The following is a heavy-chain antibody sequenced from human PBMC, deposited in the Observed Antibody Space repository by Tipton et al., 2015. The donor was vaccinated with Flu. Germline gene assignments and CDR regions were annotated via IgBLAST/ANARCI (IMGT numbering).Heavy chain of an antibody. J-gene: IGHJ6*02. V-gene: IGHV3-53*01. CDR2: IYSGGST. CDR1: GFTVSSNY. D-gene: IGHD3-9*01. Sequence: SLILSCAASGFTVSSNYMSWVRQAPGKGLEWVSVIYSGGSTYYADSVKGRFTISRDNSKNTLYLQMNSLRAEDTAVYYCARDGGRYFDWQHYGMDVWGQGTTVTVSS. CDR3: ARDGGRYFDWQHYGMDV.